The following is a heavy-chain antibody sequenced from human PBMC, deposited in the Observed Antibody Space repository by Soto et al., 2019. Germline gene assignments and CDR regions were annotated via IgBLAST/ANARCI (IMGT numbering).Heavy chain of an antibody. J-gene: IGHJ6*02. CDR2: IIPIFGTA. CDR3: ARGDIVVVPAAIEGQYYYYYYGMDV. CDR1: GGTFSSYA. Sequence: GASVKVSCKASGGTFSSYAISWVRQAPGKGLEWMGGIIPIFGTANYAQKFQGRVTITADESTSTAYMELSSLRSEDTAVYYCARGDIVVVPAAIEGQYYYYYYGMDVWGQGTTVTVSS. V-gene: IGHV1-69*13. D-gene: IGHD2-2*01.